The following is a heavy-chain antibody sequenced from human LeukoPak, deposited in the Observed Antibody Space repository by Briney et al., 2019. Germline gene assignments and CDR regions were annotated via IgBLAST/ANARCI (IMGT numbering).Heavy chain of an antibody. D-gene: IGHD1-7*01. Sequence: GGSLRLSCAACGFTFNTYVMNWVRQPPGKGLEWVSGISGSGSNIEYADSVKGRFTISRDNSKNTLYLEMNSLRAEDTAVYHCARKKGGTFPFDDWGQGTLVTVSS. CDR3: ARKKGGTFPFDD. V-gene: IGHV3-23*01. J-gene: IGHJ4*02. CDR1: GFTFNTYV. CDR2: ISGSGSNI.